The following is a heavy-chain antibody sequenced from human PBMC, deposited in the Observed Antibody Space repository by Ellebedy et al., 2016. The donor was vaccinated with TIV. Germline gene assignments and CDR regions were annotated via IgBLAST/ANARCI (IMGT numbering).Heavy chain of an antibody. Sequence: GRFTISRDNAKNTLYLQMNNLRPEDTAVYYCARSSYPYYFDYWGQGTQVTVSS. CDR3: ARSSYPYYFDY. J-gene: IGHJ4*02. V-gene: IGHV3-74*01.